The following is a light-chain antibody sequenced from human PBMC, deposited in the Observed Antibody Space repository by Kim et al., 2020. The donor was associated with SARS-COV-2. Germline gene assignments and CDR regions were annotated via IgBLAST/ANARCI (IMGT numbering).Light chain of an antibody. CDR1: SAKNGNGF. Sequence: QSFLTQPPSVSAAPGQKVTISCSGRSAKNGNGFISWFQQLPETAPKLLIYDNNNRPSGIPDRFSGSKSATSATLDIIGLQTGDEADYYCATWDNSLSSVIFGGGTQLTVL. J-gene: IGLJ2*01. CDR3: ATWDNSLSSVI. CDR2: DNN. V-gene: IGLV1-51*01.